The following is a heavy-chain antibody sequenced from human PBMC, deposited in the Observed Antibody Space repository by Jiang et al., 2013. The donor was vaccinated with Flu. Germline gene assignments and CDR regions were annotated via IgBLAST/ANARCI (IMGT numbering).Heavy chain of an antibody. V-gene: IGHV4-34*01. CDR3: ASSTRNYGGY. CDR2: INHSGST. CDR1: GGSFSGYY. J-gene: IGHJ4*02. Sequence: LLKPSETLSLTCAVYGGSFSGYYWSWIRQPPGKGLEWIGEINHSGSTNYNPSLKSRVTISVDTSKNQFSLKLSSVTAADTAVYYCASSTRNYGGYWGQGTLVTVSS. D-gene: IGHD4-11*01.